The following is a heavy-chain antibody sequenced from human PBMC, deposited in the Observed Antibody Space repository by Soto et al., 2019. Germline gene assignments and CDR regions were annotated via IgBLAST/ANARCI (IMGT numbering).Heavy chain of an antibody. Sequence: ASVKVSCKASGYTFTNHGVNWVRQAPGRGFEWMGWISAYNGDTKYVQKFQGRVTMTTDASTSTAYMEVRSLRSDDTAVYFCARDPSNTSGNRVWFDPWGQGTLVTVSS. V-gene: IGHV1-18*04. CDR1: GYTFTNHG. D-gene: IGHD6-19*01. CDR2: ISAYNGDT. J-gene: IGHJ5*02. CDR3: ARDPSNTSGNRVWFDP.